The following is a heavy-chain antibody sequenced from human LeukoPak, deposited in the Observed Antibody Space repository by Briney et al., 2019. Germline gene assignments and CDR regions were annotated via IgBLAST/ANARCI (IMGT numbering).Heavy chain of an antibody. Sequence: SETLSLTCAVYGGSFSGYYWSWIRQPPGKGLEWIGEINQSGSTNYNPSLKSRVTISVDTSKNQFSLKLSSVTAADTAVYYCARRRVRKPDNWFDPWGQGTLVTVSS. J-gene: IGHJ5*02. CDR1: GGSFSGYY. CDR3: ARRRVRKPDNWFDP. D-gene: IGHD1-14*01. V-gene: IGHV4-34*01. CDR2: INQSGST.